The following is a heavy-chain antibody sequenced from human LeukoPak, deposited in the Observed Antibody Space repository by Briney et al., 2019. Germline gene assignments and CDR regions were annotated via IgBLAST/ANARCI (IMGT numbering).Heavy chain of an antibody. CDR1: GFTFSSYS. CDR2: ISSSSSYI. CDR3: ARGYGLVGATPDY. D-gene: IGHD1-26*01. J-gene: IGHJ4*02. Sequence: GGSLRLSCAASGFTFSSYSMNWVRQAPGKGPEWVSSISSSSSYIYYADSVKGRFTISRDNAKNSLYLQMNSLRAEDTAVYYCARGYGLVGATPDYWGQGTLVTVSS. V-gene: IGHV3-21*01.